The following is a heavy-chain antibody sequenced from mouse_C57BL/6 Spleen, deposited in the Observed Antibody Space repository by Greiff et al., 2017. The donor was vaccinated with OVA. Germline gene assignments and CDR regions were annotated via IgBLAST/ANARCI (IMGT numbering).Heavy chain of an antibody. D-gene: IGHD2-4*01. CDR1: GYTFTDYY. J-gene: IGHJ4*01. Sequence: VQLQQSGAELVRPGASVKLSCKASGYTFTDYYINWVKQRPGQGLEWIARIYPGSGNTYYNEKFKGKATLTAEKSSSTAYMQLSSLTSEDSAVYFCAREGGYDYDGYYAMDYWGQGTSVTVSS. CDR3: AREGGYDYDGYYAMDY. CDR2: IYPGSGNT. V-gene: IGHV1-76*01.